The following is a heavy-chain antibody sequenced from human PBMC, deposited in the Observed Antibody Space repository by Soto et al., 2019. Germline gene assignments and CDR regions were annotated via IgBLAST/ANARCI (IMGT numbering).Heavy chain of an antibody. CDR1: GYSFTGYW. V-gene: IGHV5-10-1*01. J-gene: IGHJ4*02. CDR3: ARQIYDSDTGPNFQYYFDS. D-gene: IGHD3-22*01. Sequence: GESLKISCMGSGYSFTGYWITWVRQKPGKGLEWMGRTDPSDSQTYYSPSFRGHVTISATKSITTVFLQWSSLRASDTAMYYCARQIYDSDTGPNFQYYFDSWGQGTPVTVSS. CDR2: TDPSDSQT.